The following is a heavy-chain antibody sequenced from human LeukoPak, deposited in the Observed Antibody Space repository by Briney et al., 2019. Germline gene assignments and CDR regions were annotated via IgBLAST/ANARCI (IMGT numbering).Heavy chain of an antibody. CDR2: IDPGDSDT. Sequence: GESLKISCKGSGYSFTSYWIGWVRQMPGKGLEWMGIIDPGDSDTRYSPSFQGQVTISADKSISTAYLQWSSLKASDTAMYYCGRHSQSSIGPFYYYYYYMDVWGKGTTVTVSS. D-gene: IGHD6-6*01. CDR1: GYSFTSYW. CDR3: GRHSQSSIGPFYYYYYYMDV. J-gene: IGHJ6*03. V-gene: IGHV5-51*01.